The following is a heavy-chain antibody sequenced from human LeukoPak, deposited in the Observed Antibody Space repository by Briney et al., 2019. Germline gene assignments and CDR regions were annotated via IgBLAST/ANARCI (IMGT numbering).Heavy chain of an antibody. J-gene: IGHJ4*02. Sequence: SVKVSCKASGYTFTGYYMHWVRQAPGQGLEWMGGIIPIFGTANYAQKFQGRVTITADKSTSTAYMELSSLRSEDTAVYYCASGYYYDSSGYYRGVYWGQGTLVTVSS. CDR1: GYTFTGYY. CDR2: IIPIFGTA. D-gene: IGHD3-22*01. CDR3: ASGYYYDSSGYYRGVY. V-gene: IGHV1-69*06.